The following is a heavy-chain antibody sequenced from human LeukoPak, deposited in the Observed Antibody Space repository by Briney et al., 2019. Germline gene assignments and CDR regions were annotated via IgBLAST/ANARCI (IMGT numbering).Heavy chain of an antibody. CDR2: IYYSGST. Sequence: PSETLSLTCTVSGGSISSGGYYWSWIRQHPGKGLEWSGYIYYSGSTYYNPSLKSRVTISVDTSKNQFSLKLSSVTAADTAVYYCARGGAGYSSGFDYSGQGTLVTVSS. CDR1: GGSISSGGYY. D-gene: IGHD3-9*01. J-gene: IGHJ4*02. V-gene: IGHV4-31*03. CDR3: ARGGAGYSSGFDY.